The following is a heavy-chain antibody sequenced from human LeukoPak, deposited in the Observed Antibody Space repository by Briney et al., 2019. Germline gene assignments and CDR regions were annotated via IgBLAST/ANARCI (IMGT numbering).Heavy chain of an antibody. CDR2: ISYDGSNK. Sequence: GGSLRLSCAASGFTFSSYAMHWVRQAPGKGLEWVAVISYDGSNKYYADSVKGRFTISRDNSKNTLYLQMNSLRAEDTAAYYCAREGGGRSSGYEPPSGAFDIWGQGTMVTVSS. D-gene: IGHD5-12*01. CDR3: AREGGGRSSGYEPPSGAFDI. J-gene: IGHJ3*02. CDR1: GFTFSSYA. V-gene: IGHV3-30-3*01.